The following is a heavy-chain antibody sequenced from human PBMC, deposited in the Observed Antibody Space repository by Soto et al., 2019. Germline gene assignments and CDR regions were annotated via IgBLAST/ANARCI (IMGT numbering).Heavy chain of an antibody. V-gene: IGHV3-49*04. CDR2: IRSKAYGGTT. J-gene: IGHJ6*02. D-gene: IGHD6-13*01. Sequence: HTGGSLRLSCTASGFTFGDYAMSWVRQAPGKGLEWVGFIRSKAYGGTTEYAASVKGRITISRDDSKSIAYLQMNSLKTEDTAVYYCTRDNSSSWPYYYYNGMDVWGQGTTVTVSS. CDR3: TRDNSSSWPYYYYNGMDV. CDR1: GFTFGDYA.